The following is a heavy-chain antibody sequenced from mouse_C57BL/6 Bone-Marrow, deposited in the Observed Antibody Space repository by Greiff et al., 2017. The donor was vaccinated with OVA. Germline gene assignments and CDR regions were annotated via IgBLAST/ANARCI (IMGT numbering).Heavy chain of an antibody. Sequence: VHLVESGAELVKPGASVKISCKASGYAFSSYWMNWVKQRPGKGLEWIGQIYPGDGDTNYNGKFKGKATLTADKSSSTAYMQLSSLTSEDSAVYFCARGLYYRYYYAMDYWGQGTSVTVSS. CDR2: IYPGDGDT. CDR3: ARGLYYRYYYAMDY. D-gene: IGHD2-1*01. CDR1: GYAFSSYW. V-gene: IGHV1-80*01. J-gene: IGHJ4*01.